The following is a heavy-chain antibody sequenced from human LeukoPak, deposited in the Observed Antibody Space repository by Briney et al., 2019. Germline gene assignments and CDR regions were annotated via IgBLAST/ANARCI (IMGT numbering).Heavy chain of an antibody. D-gene: IGHD6-13*01. J-gene: IGHJ4*02. CDR2: ISSSGSTI. CDR1: GFTFSSYE. CDR3: ARSQTGSSSWYYFDY. Sequence: GGSLSLSCAACGFTFSSYEMNWVRQAPGKGLEWVSYISSSGSTIYYADSVKGRFNISSDNTKNSLYLQINSQRAEDTAVYYCARSQTGSSSWYYFDYWGQGTLVTVSS. V-gene: IGHV3-48*03.